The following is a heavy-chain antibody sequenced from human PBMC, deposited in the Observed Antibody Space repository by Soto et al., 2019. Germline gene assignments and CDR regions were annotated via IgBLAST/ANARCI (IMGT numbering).Heavy chain of an antibody. V-gene: IGHV1-18*04. CDR2: ISAYNGNT. CDR3: ARDGSPNLTGTVLNWFDP. Sequence: ASVKVSCKASGYTFTSYGISWVRQAPGQGLEWMGWISAYNGNTNYAQKLQGRVTMTTDTSTSTAYMELRSLRSDDTAVYYCARDGSPNLTGTVLNWFDPWGQGTLVTSPQ. D-gene: IGHD7-27*01. J-gene: IGHJ5*02. CDR1: GYTFTSYG.